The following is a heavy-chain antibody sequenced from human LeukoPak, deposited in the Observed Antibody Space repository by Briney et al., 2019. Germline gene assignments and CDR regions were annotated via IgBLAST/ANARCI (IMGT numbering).Heavy chain of an antibody. CDR1: GYTFTGYY. CDR2: INPNSGGT. J-gene: IGHJ5*02. CDR3: SRHVVTLVRGVNNRKEDWFDP. Sequence: ASVKVSCKASGYTFTGYYMHWVRQAPGQGLEWMGWINPNSGGTNYAQKFLGRVTMTRDKANSTAYLELSGPRSDDTAVYYCSRHVVTLVRGVNNRKEDWFDPWGQGTLVSVSS. V-gene: IGHV1-2*02. D-gene: IGHD3-10*01.